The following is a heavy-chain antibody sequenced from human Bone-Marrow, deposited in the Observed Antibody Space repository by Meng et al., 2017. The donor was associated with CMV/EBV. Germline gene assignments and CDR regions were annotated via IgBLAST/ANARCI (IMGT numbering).Heavy chain of an antibody. CDR2: ICSAGST. D-gene: IGHD6-19*01. CDR3: ARDTSEGIAVAGRIDY. V-gene: IGHV3-53*01. Sequence: GESLKISCAASEFTVGSNYMSWVRQAPGKGLEWVSIICSAGSTYYADSVKGRFTISRDNSKNTLYLQMNSLRDEDTAVYYCARDTSEGIAVAGRIDYWGQGTLVTVSS. J-gene: IGHJ4*02. CDR1: EFTVGSNY.